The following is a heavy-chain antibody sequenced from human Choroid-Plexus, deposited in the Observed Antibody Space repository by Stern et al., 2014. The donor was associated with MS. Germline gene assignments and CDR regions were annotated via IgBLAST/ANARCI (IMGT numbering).Heavy chain of an antibody. CDR2: ISYDGSDK. CDR1: GFTFSNFG. CDR3: AKDRQWSTYFFDY. V-gene: IGHV3-30*18. J-gene: IGHJ4*02. D-gene: IGHD2-15*01. Sequence: QLVQSGGGVAQPGRPLILSCAASGFTFSNFGMHWVRQAPGKGLEWVALISYDGSDKYYADSVKGRFTILRDNSKNTLYMHMNSLRAEDTAVYYCAKDRQWSTYFFDYWGQGSLGTVSS.